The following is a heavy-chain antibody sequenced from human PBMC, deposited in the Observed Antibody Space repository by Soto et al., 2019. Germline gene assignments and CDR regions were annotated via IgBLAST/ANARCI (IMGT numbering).Heavy chain of an antibody. D-gene: IGHD3-22*01. V-gene: IGHV3-33*06. CDR1: GFTFTTYG. CDR3: AKDRFTMIVVVSDLFDY. Sequence: TGGSLRLSCATSGFTFTTYGFHWVRQAPGKGLELVAVIWYDGTKKYYAESVKGRFTISRDNSKNTLYLQMNSLRAEDTAVYYCAKDRFTMIVVVSDLFDYWGQGTLVTVSS. J-gene: IGHJ4*02. CDR2: IWYDGTKK.